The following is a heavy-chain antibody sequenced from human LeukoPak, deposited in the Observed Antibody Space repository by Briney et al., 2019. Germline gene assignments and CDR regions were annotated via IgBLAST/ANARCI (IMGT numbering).Heavy chain of an antibody. J-gene: IGHJ6*03. CDR3: ARDLLLDRRYSHSYSYLDV. D-gene: IGHD1-1*01. CDR1: GFTFSSYG. V-gene: IGHV3-30*02. CDR2: IRYDGSNK. Sequence: GGSLRLSCAASGFTFSSYGMHWVRQAPGKGLEWVAFIRYDGSNKYYADSVKGRFTISRDNAKNSLYLQMNRLRAEDTAVYYCARDLLLDRRYSHSYSYLDVWGKGTTVTVSS.